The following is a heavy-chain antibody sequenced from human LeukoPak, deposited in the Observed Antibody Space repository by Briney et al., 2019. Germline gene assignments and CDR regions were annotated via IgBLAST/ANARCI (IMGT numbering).Heavy chain of an antibody. D-gene: IGHD4-17*01. V-gene: IGHV3-21*01. CDR2: ISSSSSYI. CDR1: GFTFSSYA. Sequence: PGGSLRLSCAASGFTFSSYAMSWVRQAPGKGLEWVSSISSSSSYIYYADSVKGRFTISRDNAKNSLYLQMNSLRAEDTAVYYCARDTSGTVTAFDYWGQGTLVTVSS. J-gene: IGHJ4*02. CDR3: ARDTSGTVTAFDY.